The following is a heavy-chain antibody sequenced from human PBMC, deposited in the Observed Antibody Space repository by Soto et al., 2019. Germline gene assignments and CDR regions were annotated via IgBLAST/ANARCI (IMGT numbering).Heavy chain of an antibody. J-gene: IGHJ4*02. CDR3: EGGGPSGYDAWIY. Sequence: QVQLVQSGAEVKKPGSSVKVSCKASGGTFSSYAISWVRQAPGQGLEWMGGIIPIFGTANYAQKFQGRVTITANESTSLSYMELSSLRSEDTAVYYCEGGGPSGYDAWIYWGQGTLVTVSS. CDR2: IIPIFGTA. CDR1: GGTFSSYA. D-gene: IGHD5-12*01. V-gene: IGHV1-69*01.